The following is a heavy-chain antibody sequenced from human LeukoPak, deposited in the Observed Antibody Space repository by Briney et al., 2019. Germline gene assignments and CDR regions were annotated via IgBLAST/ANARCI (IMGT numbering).Heavy chain of an antibody. Sequence: ASVKVSCKASGYTFTAYYMHWVRQAPGQGLEWMGWINPNSGGTSSAKKFQGRVTMTGDTSIRTAYMELSRLRSDDTAVYYCARSYGSGRRDAFDIWGLGTMVIVSS. CDR3: ARSYGSGRRDAFDI. CDR2: INPNSGGT. CDR1: GYTFTAYY. D-gene: IGHD3-10*01. V-gene: IGHV1-2*02. J-gene: IGHJ3*02.